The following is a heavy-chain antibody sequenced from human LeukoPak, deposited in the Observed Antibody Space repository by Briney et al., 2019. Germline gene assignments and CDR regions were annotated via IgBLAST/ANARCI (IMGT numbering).Heavy chain of an antibody. V-gene: IGHV4-34*01. D-gene: IGHD3-9*01. CDR2: ISHSGST. Sequence: PSETLSLTCAVYGGSFSDYYWSWIRQPPGKGLEWIGEISHSGSTNYNPSLKSRVTMSVDTSKNQFSLKLTSVTAADTAVYYCARHSLNYDILTGYYSGTFDYWGQGTLVTVSS. CDR1: GGSFSDYY. CDR3: ARHSLNYDILTGYYSGTFDY. J-gene: IGHJ4*02.